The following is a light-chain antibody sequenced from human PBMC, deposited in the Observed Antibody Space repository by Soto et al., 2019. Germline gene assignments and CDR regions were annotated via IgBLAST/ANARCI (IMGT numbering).Light chain of an antibody. CDR2: NDD. CDR1: SSNIGSDT. CDR3: QSYDSSLSGSGV. J-gene: IGLJ3*02. Sequence: QSVLTQPPSVSGTPGLRVTISCSGGSSNIGSDTVNLYQQLPGAAPKLLIFNDDQRPSGVPDRFSGSRSGTSASLVISGLQSDDEADYYCQSYDSSLSGSGVFGGGTKLTVL. V-gene: IGLV1-44*01.